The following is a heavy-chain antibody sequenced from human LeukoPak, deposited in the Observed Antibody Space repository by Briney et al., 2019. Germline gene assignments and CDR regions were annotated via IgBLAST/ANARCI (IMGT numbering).Heavy chain of an antibody. CDR3: ARHYGDYVYFDY. D-gene: IGHD4-17*01. Sequence: SETLSLTCTVSGGSITSYYWSWIRQPPGKGLEWIGYVYYSGTTNYNPSLKSRVTISVDTSKNQFPLRLSSVTAADTAVYYCARHYGDYVYFDYWGQGTLVTVSS. CDR1: GGSITSYY. V-gene: IGHV4-59*08. J-gene: IGHJ4*02. CDR2: VYYSGTT.